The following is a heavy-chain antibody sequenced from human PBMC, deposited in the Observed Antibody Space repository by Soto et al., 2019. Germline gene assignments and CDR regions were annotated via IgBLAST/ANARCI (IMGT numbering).Heavy chain of an antibody. Sequence: SVKVSCKASGGTFSSYAISWVRQAPGQGLEWMGGIIPIFGTANYAQKFQGRVTITADESTSTAYMELSSLRSEDTAVYYCATGAGYSYGSNPGRLEHSWGQGTLVAVCS. D-gene: IGHD5-18*01. V-gene: IGHV1-69*13. CDR3: ATGAGYSYGSNPGRLEHS. CDR1: GGTFSSYA. CDR2: IIPIFGTA. J-gene: IGHJ5*02.